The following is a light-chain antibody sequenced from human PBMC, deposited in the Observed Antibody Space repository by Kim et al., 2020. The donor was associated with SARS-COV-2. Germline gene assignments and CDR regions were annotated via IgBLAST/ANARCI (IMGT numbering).Light chain of an antibody. CDR2: STS. CDR1: TGAVTSGYY. J-gene: IGLJ3*02. V-gene: IGLV7-43*01. Sequence: QAVVTQEPSLTVSPGGTVTLTCASSTGAVTSGYYPNWFQQKPGQAPRALIYSTSNQHSWTPARFSGSLLGGKAALTLSGVQPEDEAEYYCLLYYGGAQRWVFVGGTQLTVL. CDR3: LLYYGGAQRWV.